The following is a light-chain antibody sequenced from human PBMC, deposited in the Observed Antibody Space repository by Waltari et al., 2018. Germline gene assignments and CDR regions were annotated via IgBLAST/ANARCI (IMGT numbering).Light chain of an antibody. CDR2: DDR. Sequence: SYVLTQPPSVSVAPGKTARIPCGGNDIGTRSVPSDPRKPGQAPLPVVFDDRDRPSGIPERFSGSNSANTATLTISRVEAGDEADYYCHVWDTKTDHVVFGGGTKLTVL. V-gene: IGLV3-21*03. CDR3: HVWDTKTDHVV. CDR1: DIGTRS. J-gene: IGLJ2*01.